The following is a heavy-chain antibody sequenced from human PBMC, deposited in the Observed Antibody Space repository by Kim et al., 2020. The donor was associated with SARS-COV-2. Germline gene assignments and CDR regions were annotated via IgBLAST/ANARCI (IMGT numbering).Heavy chain of an antibody. V-gene: IGHV1-2*02. D-gene: IGHD6-6*01. J-gene: IGHJ5*02. Sequence: ASVKVSCKASGYTFTGYYMHWVRQAPGQGLEWMGWINPNSGGTNYAQKFQGRVTMTRDTSISTAYMELSRLRSDDTAVYYCAAPYSSSRSWFDPWGQGTLVTVSS. CDR3: AAPYSSSRSWFDP. CDR1: GYTFTGYY. CDR2: INPNSGGT.